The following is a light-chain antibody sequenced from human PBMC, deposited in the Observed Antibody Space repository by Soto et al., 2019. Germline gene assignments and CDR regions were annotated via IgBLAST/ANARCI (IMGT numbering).Light chain of an antibody. CDR1: QSVSSY. Sequence: EIVLTQSPATLSLSPGERATLSCRASQSVSSYLAWYQQKPGQTPRVLIYDTSSRATGIPARFSGSGSGTDFTLTISSLEPEDFAVYHCQQRSNWPITFGQGTRLEIK. J-gene: IGKJ5*01. CDR2: DTS. CDR3: QQRSNWPIT. V-gene: IGKV3-11*01.